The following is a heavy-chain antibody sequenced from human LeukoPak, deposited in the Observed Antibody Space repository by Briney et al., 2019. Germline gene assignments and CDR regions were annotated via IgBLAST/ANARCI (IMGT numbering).Heavy chain of an antibody. D-gene: IGHD6-13*01. J-gene: IGHJ5*02. CDR1: EYSFTNYW. CDR3: AFSAAGNWFDP. V-gene: IGHV5-51*01. Sequence: GESLKISCKGSEYSFTNYWIGWVRQVPGKGLEWMGIIYPGDSDTRYSPSFQGQVTISADKSISTAYLQWSSLKASDTAMYYCAFSAAGNWFDPWGQGTLVTVSS. CDR2: IYPGDSDT.